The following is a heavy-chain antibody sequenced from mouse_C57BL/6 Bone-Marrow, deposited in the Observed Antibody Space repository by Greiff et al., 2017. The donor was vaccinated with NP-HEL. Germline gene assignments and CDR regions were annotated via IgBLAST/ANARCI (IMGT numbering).Heavy chain of an antibody. CDR1: GFNIKDDY. V-gene: IGHV14-4*01. CDR3: TTGDGYFDV. CDR2: IDPENGDT. D-gene: IGHD3-3*01. J-gene: IGHJ1*03. Sequence: VQLKQSGAELVRPGASVKLSCTASGFNIKDDYMHWVKQRPEQGLEWIGWIDPENGDTEYASKFQGKATITADTSSNTAYLQLSSLTSEDTAVYYCTTGDGYFDVWGTGTTVTVSS.